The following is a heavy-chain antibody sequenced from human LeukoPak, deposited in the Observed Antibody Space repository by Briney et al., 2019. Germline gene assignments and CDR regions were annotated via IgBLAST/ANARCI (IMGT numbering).Heavy chain of an antibody. CDR1: GFTFSSYS. V-gene: IGHV3-7*01. Sequence: PGGSLRLSCAASGFTFSSYSMNWVRQAPGKGLEWVANIKQDGSEKYYVDSVKGRFTISRDNAKNSLYLQMNSLRAEDTAVYYCARRSSGCFDYWGQGTLVTVSS. CDR3: ARRSSGCFDY. J-gene: IGHJ4*02. CDR2: IKQDGSEK. D-gene: IGHD6-19*01.